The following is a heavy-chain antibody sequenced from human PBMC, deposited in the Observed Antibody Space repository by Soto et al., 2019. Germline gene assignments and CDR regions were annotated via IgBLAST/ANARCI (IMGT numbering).Heavy chain of an antibody. V-gene: IGHV3-30*18. CDR1: GFSFSSYG. Sequence: PGGSLRISCAASGFSFSSYGMHWVRQAPGKGLEWVAVISYDGSNKYYADSVKGRFTISRDNSKNTLYLQMNSLRAEDTAVYYCAKGHGDSYNLRSCFDYWGQGTLVTVSS. D-gene: IGHD1-1*01. J-gene: IGHJ4*02. CDR3: AKGHGDSYNLRSCFDY. CDR2: ISYDGSNK.